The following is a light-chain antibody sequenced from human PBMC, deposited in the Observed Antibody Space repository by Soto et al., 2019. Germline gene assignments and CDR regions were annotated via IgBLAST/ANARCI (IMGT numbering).Light chain of an antibody. V-gene: IGKV3-20*01. CDR2: GAS. CDR1: QSVANNY. Sequence: EIVLTQSPGTLSLSPGERATLSCRASQSVANNYLAWYQQKPDQAPRLLIYGASSRATGIPDRFSGSGSGTDFTLTISGLEPEDFAVYYCQQYGSSPRYTFGQGTKLEIK. CDR3: QQYGSSPRYT. J-gene: IGKJ2*01.